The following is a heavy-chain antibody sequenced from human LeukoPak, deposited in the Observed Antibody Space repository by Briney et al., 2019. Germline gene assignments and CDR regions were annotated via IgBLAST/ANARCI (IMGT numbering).Heavy chain of an antibody. Sequence: GRSLRLSCAASGFTFDDYAMHWVRQAPGKGLEWVSTIGWNSGSIGYADSVKGRFTISRDNAKNSLYLQMNSLRAEDTAFYYCAKDGRWLQLEYYFDYWGQGTLVTVSS. CDR3: AKDGRWLQLEYYFDY. J-gene: IGHJ4*02. CDR2: IGWNSGSI. D-gene: IGHD5-24*01. V-gene: IGHV3-9*01. CDR1: GFTFDDYA.